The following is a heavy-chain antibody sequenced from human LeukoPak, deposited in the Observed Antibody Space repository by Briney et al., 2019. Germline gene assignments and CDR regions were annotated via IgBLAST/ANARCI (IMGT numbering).Heavy chain of an antibody. Sequence: GGSLRLSCAASGFTFSSYGMHWVRQAPGKGLEWVAFIRYDGSNKYYADSVKGRFTISRDNSKNTLYLQMNSLRAEDTAVYYCAKDSHRYCSSTSCSIDYWGQGTLVTVSS. CDR2: IRYDGSNK. J-gene: IGHJ4*02. CDR3: AKDSHRYCSSTSCSIDY. D-gene: IGHD2-2*01. V-gene: IGHV3-30*02. CDR1: GFTFSSYG.